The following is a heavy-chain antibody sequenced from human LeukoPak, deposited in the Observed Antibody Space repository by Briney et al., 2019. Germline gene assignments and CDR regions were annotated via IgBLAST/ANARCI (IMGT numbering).Heavy chain of an antibody. CDR3: ARTRGYSYGPPLDF. J-gene: IGHJ4*02. V-gene: IGHV5-10-1*01. Sequence: GESLRISCKGSGYSFTNYWITWVRQMPGKGLEWMGRIDPSDSYTNYSPSFQGHVTISADKSITIAYLQWSSLKASDTAMYYCARTRGYSYGPPLDFWGQGTLVTVSS. CDR1: GYSFTNYW. CDR2: IDPSDSYT. D-gene: IGHD5-18*01.